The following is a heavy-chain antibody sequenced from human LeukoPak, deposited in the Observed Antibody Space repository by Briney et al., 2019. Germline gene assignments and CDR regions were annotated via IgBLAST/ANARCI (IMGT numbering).Heavy chain of an antibody. D-gene: IGHD6-19*01. CDR1: GFTFSDYY. V-gene: IGHV3-11*04. J-gene: IGHJ4*02. CDR2: ISSSGSTI. Sequence: GGSLRPSCAASGFTFSDYYMSWIRQAPGKGLEWVSYISSSGSTIYYADSVKGRFTISRDNAKNSLYLQMNSLRAEDTAVYYCARGPDSGWRAVYYWGQGTLVTVSS. CDR3: ARGPDSGWRAVYY.